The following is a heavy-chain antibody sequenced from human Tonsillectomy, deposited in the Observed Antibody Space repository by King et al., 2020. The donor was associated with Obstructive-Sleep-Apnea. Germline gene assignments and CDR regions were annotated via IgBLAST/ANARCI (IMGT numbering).Heavy chain of an antibody. J-gene: IGHJ6*02. D-gene: IGHD6-19*01. CDR3: ARRPPTVAVHSSDYHYYGMDV. Sequence: QLVQSGTEVKKPGESLRISCKASGYNFHTNWICWVRPMPGKGLEWMGAIYPRDSYTNYSPSFQGHVTISPDKSTTTAYLQWSILKASDTATYYCARRPPTVAVHSSDYHYYGMDVWGQGTAVTVSS. V-gene: IGHV5-10-1*01. CDR1: GYNFHTNW. CDR2: IYPRDSYT.